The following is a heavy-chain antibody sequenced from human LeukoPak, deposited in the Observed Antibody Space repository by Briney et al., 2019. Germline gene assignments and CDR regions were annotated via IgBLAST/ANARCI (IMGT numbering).Heavy chain of an antibody. Sequence: GGSLRLSCAASGFTFGSYGMSWVRQAPGKGLEWVSFITPNADRTSYADSVEGRFTISRDNPRNTLYMQMNSLRDEDTALYYCAIVHGYYDGSGYWVQWGQGTLVTVSS. CDR3: AIVHGYYDGSGYWVQ. D-gene: IGHD3-22*01. CDR2: ITPNADRT. V-gene: IGHV3-23*01. J-gene: IGHJ1*01. CDR1: GFTFGSYG.